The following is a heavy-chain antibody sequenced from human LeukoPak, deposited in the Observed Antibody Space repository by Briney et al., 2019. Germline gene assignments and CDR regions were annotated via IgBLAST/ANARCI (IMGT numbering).Heavy chain of an antibody. CDR1: DDSVSSYY. Sequence: SETLSLACTVSDDSVSSYYWSWIRQPAGKGLEWLGRIYSSGGSDYNPSLKSRVTMSVDTSKSQLSLKMSSVTAADTAVYYCAREIRYGSGSYYYYYMDVWGKGTTVTISS. V-gene: IGHV4-4*07. D-gene: IGHD3-10*01. CDR2: IYSSGGS. J-gene: IGHJ6*03. CDR3: AREIRYGSGSYYYYYMDV.